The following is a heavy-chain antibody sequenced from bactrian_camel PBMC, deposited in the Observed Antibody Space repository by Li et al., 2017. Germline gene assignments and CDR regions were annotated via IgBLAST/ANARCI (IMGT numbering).Heavy chain of an antibody. CDR2: SNKGTGTA. CDR1: GFTFSSYD. Sequence: DVQLVESGGGLVQPGGSLRLFCTASGFTFSSYDMSWVRQAPGKGLEWVSSSNKGTGTAFYADSVKGRFTISRDDAKNTLYLQMNSLKTEDTAVYYCAACYGAGKYTHWGQGTQVTVS. J-gene: IGHJ4*01. D-gene: IGHD5*01. CDR3: AACYGAGKYTH. V-gene: IGHV3S40*01.